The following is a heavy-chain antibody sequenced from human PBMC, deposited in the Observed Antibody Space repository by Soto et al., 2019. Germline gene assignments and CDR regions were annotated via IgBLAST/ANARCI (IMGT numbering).Heavy chain of an antibody. Sequence: SETLSLTCAVSGGSISSGGYSWSWIRPPPGKGPEWIGYIYHSGSTYYNPSLKSRVTISVDRSKNQFSLKLSSVTAADTAVYYCARSVGTVVRHLDYWGQGTLITVSS. CDR3: ARSVGTVVRHLDY. D-gene: IGHD4-17*01. V-gene: IGHV4-30-2*01. CDR2: IYHSGST. J-gene: IGHJ4*02. CDR1: GGSISSGGYS.